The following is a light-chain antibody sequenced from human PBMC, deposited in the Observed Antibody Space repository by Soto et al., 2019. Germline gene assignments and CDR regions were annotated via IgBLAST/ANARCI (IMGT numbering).Light chain of an antibody. V-gene: IGKV3D-15*01. Sequence: EIVMTQSPATLSVSPGERATLSCRASQSVDSNLAWYQQKPGQAPRLLIFGASTRATGIPARFSGSGSGTDFTLTIRSLQSEDFGVYFCQQYDNWPLTFGGATKVEIK. CDR1: QSVDSN. J-gene: IGKJ4*01. CDR3: QQYDNWPLT. CDR2: GAS.